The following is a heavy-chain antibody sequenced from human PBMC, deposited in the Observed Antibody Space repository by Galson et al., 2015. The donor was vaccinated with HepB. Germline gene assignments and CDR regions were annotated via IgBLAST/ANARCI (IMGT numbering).Heavy chain of an antibody. CDR2: ISGSGGST. V-gene: IGHV3-23*01. CDR3: AKERLYDCSSTSCYSNYFDY. D-gene: IGHD2-2*01. CDR1: GFTFSSYA. J-gene: IGHJ4*02. Sequence: SLRLSCAASGFTFSSYAMSWVRQAPGKGLEWVSAISGSGGSTYYADSVKGRFTISRDNSKNTLYLQMNSLRAEDTAVYYCAKERLYDCSSTSCYSNYFDYWGQGTLVTVSS.